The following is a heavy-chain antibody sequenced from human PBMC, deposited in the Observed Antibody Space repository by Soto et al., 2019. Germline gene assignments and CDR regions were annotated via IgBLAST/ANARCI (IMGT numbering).Heavy chain of an antibody. CDR1: GFTFRNYD. J-gene: IGHJ6*02. CDR3: ARSDRDSYGLDV. CDR2: ISAAGDP. V-gene: IGHV3-13*05. Sequence: EVQLVESGGGLVQPGGSLRLSCEASGFTFRNYDMHWVRQGTGKGLEWVSGISAAGDPDYANSVEGRFTISREKAQNALFLQMNSLRVGDTAVYDCARSDRDSYGLDVWGQGTTVIVSS.